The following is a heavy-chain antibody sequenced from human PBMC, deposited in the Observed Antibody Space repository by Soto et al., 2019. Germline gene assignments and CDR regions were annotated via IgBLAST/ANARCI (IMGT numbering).Heavy chain of an antibody. CDR2: IIPSVGTA. CDR3: ARSRGYYDSMDV. D-gene: IGHD3-22*01. J-gene: IGHJ6*01. V-gene: IGHV1-69*01. Sequence: QVQLVQSGAEVKKPGSSVKVSCKASGATFSRDAFSWVRQAPGQGLEWMGGIIPSVGTASYAQKFQGRLSITADESTSTAYMELSGLTSKDTAVYYCARSRGYYDSMDVW. CDR1: GATFSRDA.